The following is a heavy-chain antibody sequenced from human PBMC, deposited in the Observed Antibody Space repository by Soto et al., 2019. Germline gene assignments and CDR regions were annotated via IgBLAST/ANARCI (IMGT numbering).Heavy chain of an antibody. CDR3: ARDRGEYYFDY. Sequence: EVQLVESGGGLVQPGGSLRLSCAASGFTFSTYRMNWVRQAPGKGLEWVSYISSSSSTIYYADSVKGRFTISRDNAKNSLYLQMNSLRAEDTAMYYCARDRGEYYFDYWGQGTLVTVSS. CDR2: ISSSSSTI. J-gene: IGHJ4*02. V-gene: IGHV3-48*01. D-gene: IGHD3-10*01. CDR1: GFTFSTYR.